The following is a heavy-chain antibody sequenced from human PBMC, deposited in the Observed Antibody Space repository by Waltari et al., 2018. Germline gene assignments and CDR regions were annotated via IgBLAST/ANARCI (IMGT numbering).Heavy chain of an antibody. CDR2: VDPEDGET. CDR3: ATSPLRFLEWVNWFDP. CDR1: GYTFTDYY. V-gene: IGHV1-69-2*01. Sequence: EVQLVQSGAEVKKPGATVKISCKASGYTFTDYYMHWVQQAPGKGLEWMGRVDPEDGETIYAEKFQGGVTRTADTSTDTAYMELTSLRSEDTAVYYCATSPLRFLEWVNWFDPWGQGTLVTVSS. D-gene: IGHD3-3*01. J-gene: IGHJ5*02.